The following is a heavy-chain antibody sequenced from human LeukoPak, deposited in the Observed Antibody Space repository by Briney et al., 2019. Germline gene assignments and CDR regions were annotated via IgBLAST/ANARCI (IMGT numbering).Heavy chain of an antibody. CDR3: ARLLFQPPYYYYYMDV. V-gene: IGHV4-39*07. J-gene: IGHJ6*03. D-gene: IGHD2-21*01. CDR1: GGSISSDSYY. CDR2: TYYGGST. Sequence: SETLSLTCTVSGGSISSDSYYWGWIRQPPGKGLEWIGSTYYGGSTYYNPSLKSRVTISIDTSKNQFSLKLSSVTAADTAVYYCARLLFQPPYYYYYMDVWGKGTTVTVSS.